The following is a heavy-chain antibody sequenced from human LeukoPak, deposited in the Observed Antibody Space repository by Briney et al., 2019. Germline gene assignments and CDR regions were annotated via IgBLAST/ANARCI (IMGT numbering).Heavy chain of an antibody. V-gene: IGHV3-23*01. J-gene: IGHJ4*02. Sequence: GGSLRLSCVGSGFTSIAYALTWARQAPGKGLEWVSGISGGGVTTYYADSVKGRFTISRDNSKNTLYLQMNSLRAEDTAVYYCARESQIYYDSSGDPDYFDYWGQGTLVTVSS. CDR1: GFTSIAYA. D-gene: IGHD3-22*01. CDR3: ARESQIYYDSSGDPDYFDY. CDR2: ISGGGVTT.